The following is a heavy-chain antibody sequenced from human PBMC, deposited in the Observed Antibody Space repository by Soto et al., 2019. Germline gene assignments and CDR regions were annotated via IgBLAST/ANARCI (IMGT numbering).Heavy chain of an antibody. CDR3: ARRRTYYYDSSAYYRHDTFDI. V-gene: IGHV5-51*01. Sequence: GESLKISCKGSGYSFTSYWIGWVRQMPGKGLEWMGIIYPGDSDTRYSPSFQGQVTISADKSISTAYLQWSSLKASDTAMYYCARRRTYYYDSSAYYRHDTFDIWGQGTMVTVSS. CDR1: GYSFTSYW. J-gene: IGHJ3*02. CDR2: IYPGDSDT. D-gene: IGHD3-22*01.